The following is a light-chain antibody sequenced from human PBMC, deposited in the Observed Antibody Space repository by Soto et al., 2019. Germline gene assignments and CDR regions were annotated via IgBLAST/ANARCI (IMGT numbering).Light chain of an antibody. CDR3: CSYTSLSSVV. Sequence: QSVLTQPASVSGSPGQSITISCTGTSSDVGGYNQVSWYQHPPGRAPKLILFGVSDRPSGVSHRFSGSKSGNTASLTISGLQAEDEADYYCCSYTSLSSVVFGGGTKLTVL. J-gene: IGLJ2*01. CDR2: GVS. CDR1: SSDVGGYNQ. V-gene: IGLV2-14*01.